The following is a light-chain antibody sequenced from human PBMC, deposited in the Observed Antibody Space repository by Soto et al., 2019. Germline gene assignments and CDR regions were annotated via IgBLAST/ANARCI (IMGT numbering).Light chain of an antibody. CDR2: EVS. V-gene: IGLV2-8*01. CDR1: SSDVGAYNY. CDR3: SSYAGSNNFFYV. Sequence: QSALTQPPSASGSPGQSVTISCTGTSSDVGAYNYVSRYQQHPGKAPKLMIYEVSKRPSGVPDRFSGSKSGNTASLTVSGLQAEDEADYYCSSYAGSNNFFYVLGTGTKLTVL. J-gene: IGLJ1*01.